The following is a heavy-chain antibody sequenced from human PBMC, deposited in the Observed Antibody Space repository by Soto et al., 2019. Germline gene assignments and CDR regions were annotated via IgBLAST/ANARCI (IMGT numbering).Heavy chain of an antibody. Sequence: ASVKVSCKVPDYTFTTHGISWVRQAPGQGLQWMGWISANNGNTNYAQKFQGWVTMTRDTSISTAYMELSRLRSDDTAVYYCARAVRYFDLLLQNYYYYGMDVWGQGTTVTVSS. CDR1: DYTFTTHG. J-gene: IGHJ6*02. CDR2: ISANNGNT. D-gene: IGHD3-9*01. CDR3: ARAVRYFDLLLQNYYYYGMDV. V-gene: IGHV1-18*01.